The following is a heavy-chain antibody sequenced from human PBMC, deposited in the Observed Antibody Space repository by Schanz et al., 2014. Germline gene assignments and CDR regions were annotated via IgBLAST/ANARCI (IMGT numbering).Heavy chain of an antibody. CDR3: ARDLLVSHYDFWSGNDY. CDR1: RFTISRNP. Sequence: QVHLVESGGGVVQPGRSLRLSCTGSRFTISRNPIHWVRQAPGKGLEWVSGMSGSGSTADYADSVKGRFTISRDNSKNTLYLQMNSLRADDTAVYYCARDLLVSHYDFWSGNDYWGQGTLVTVSS. J-gene: IGHJ4*02. V-gene: IGHV3-30*04. D-gene: IGHD3-3*01. CDR2: MSGSGSTA.